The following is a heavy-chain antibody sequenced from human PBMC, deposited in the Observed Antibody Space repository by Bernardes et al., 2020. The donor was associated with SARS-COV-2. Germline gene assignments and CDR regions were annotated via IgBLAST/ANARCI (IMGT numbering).Heavy chain of an antibody. Sequence: AALKVCCKASGYTFIGFYLHWVRQAPGQGLEWMGWINPENGDTDYPQRFQGRVTMTRDTSIKTAYMELSRLRSDDTAVYYCARTLGHSSGWQDFWGQGTLVTVSS. D-gene: IGHD6-19*01. CDR3: ARTLGHSSGWQDF. CDR2: INPENGDT. J-gene: IGHJ4*02. CDR1: GYTFIGFY. V-gene: IGHV1-2*02.